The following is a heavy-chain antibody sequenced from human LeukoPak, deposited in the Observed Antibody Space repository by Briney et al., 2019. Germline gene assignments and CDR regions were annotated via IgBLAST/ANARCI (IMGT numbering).Heavy chain of an antibody. CDR3: TTRGLAYCGGDCPTGPDY. D-gene: IGHD2-21*02. CDR2: IKSKTDGGTT. J-gene: IGHJ4*02. V-gene: IGHV3-15*07. CDR1: GFTFSNAW. Sequence: GGSLRLPCAASGFTFSNAWMNWVRQAPGKGLEWVGRIKSKTDGGTTDYAAPVKGRFTISRDDSKNTLYLQMNSLKTEDTAVYYCTTRGLAYCGGDCPTGPDYWGQGTLVTVSS.